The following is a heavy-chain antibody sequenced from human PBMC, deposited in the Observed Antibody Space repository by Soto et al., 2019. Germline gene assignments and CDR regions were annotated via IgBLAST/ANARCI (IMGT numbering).Heavy chain of an antibody. D-gene: IGHD6-19*01. V-gene: IGHV6-1*01. CDR1: GDGVSSNSAA. J-gene: IGHJ6*02. CDR2: TYYRSKWYN. Sequence: PSQTLSLTCAISGDGVSSNSAAWNWIRQSPSRGLEWLGRTYYRSKWYNDYAVSVKSRITINPDTSKNQFSLQLNSVTPEDTAVYYCARVNRAVAGGLYYYYGMDVWGQGTTVTVSS. CDR3: ARVNRAVAGGLYYYYGMDV.